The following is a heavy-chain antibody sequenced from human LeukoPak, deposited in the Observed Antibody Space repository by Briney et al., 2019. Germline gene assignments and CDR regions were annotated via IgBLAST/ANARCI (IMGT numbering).Heavy chain of an antibody. D-gene: IGHD2-2*01. CDR1: GGSISSSSYY. V-gene: IGHV4-39*01. CDR2: IYYSGST. Sequence: SETLSLTCTVSGGSISSSSYYWGWIRQPPGKGLEWIGSIYYSGSTYYNPSLKSRVTISVDTSKNQFSLKLSSVTAADTAVYYCASNIVVVPAAIYYYYYMDVWGKGTTVIVSS. J-gene: IGHJ6*03. CDR3: ASNIVVVPAAIYYYYYMDV.